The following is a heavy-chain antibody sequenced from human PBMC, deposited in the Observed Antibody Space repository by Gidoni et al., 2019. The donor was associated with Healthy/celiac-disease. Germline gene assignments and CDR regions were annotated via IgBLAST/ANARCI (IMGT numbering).Heavy chain of an antibody. J-gene: IGHJ3*02. V-gene: IGHV4-39*01. CDR2: IYYSGST. D-gene: IGHD3-22*01. CDR1: GGSISSSSHY. Sequence: QLQLQESGPGLVKPSETLSLTCTVSGGSISSSSHYWGWIRQPPGKGLEWIGSIYYSGSTYYNPSLKSRVTISVDTSKNQFSLKLSSVTAADTAVYYCARATYYYDSSGSQVGAFDIWGQGTMVTVSA. CDR3: ARATYYYDSSGSQVGAFDI.